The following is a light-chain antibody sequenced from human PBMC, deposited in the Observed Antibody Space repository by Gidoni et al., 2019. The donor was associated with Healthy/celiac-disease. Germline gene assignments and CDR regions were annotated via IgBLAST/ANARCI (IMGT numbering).Light chain of an antibody. Sequence: AIRMTQSPSSFPASTGDRVTITCRASQGIRSYLAWYQQKPGKAPKLLIYAASTLQSGVPARFSGSGSGTDFTLTSSCLQSEDFATYYCQQYYSYPITFGQGTRLEIK. CDR1: QGIRSY. J-gene: IGKJ5*01. CDR3: QQYYSYPIT. V-gene: IGKV1-8*01. CDR2: AAS.